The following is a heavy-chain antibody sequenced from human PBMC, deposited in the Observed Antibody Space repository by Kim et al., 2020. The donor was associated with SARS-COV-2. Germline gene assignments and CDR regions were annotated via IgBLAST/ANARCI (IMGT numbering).Heavy chain of an antibody. V-gene: IGHV3-21*01. J-gene: IGHJ3*02. CDR3: ARDHSGSYYRPVRADAFDI. D-gene: IGHD1-26*01. CDR2: ISSSSSYI. Sequence: GGSLRLSCAASGFTFSSYSMNWVRQAPGKGLEWVSSISSSSSYIYYADSVKGRFTISRDNAKNSLYLQMNSLRAEDTAVYYCARDHSGSYYRPVRADAFDIWGQGTMVTVSS. CDR1: GFTFSSYS.